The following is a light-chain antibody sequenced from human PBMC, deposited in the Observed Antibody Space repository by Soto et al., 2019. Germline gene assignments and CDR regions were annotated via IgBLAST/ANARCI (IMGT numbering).Light chain of an antibody. J-gene: IGKJ4*01. Sequence: DIQMTQSPSSLSASVGDRVTITCRASQGISNYLAWYQQKPGKVPKLLIYAASTLQSGVPSRFSALDFGTNLLPIVGTLQPDGVTTYKSQKYKRARLNWGGGTKVDI. CDR3: QKYKRARLN. V-gene: IGKV1-27*01. CDR2: AAS. CDR1: QGISNY.